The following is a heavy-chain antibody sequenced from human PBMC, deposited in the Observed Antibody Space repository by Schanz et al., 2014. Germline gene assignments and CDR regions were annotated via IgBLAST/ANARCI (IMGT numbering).Heavy chain of an antibody. J-gene: IGHJ4*02. CDR1: GFTFSSYG. CDR3: ARANYRRKINFDY. V-gene: IGHV3-33*01. D-gene: IGHD3-10*01. CDR2: IWYDENNK. Sequence: QVQLLQFGGGVVQPGRSLRISCVASGFTFSSYGMHWVRQAPGKGLEWVAVIWYDENNKYYADSVKGRFTMSRDNSKNTLYLQMNSLRAEDTAVYYCARANYRRKINFDYWGRGTLVTVSS.